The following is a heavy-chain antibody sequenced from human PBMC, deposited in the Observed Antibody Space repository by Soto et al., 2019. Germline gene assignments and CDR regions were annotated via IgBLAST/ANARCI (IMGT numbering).Heavy chain of an antibody. V-gene: IGHV4-59*02. Sequence: SETLSLTCSVSGVSVSDYHWTWIRLTPKKEHQWVGFIHDNGRTYSSPSLKSRVTISLDMSKNHVSLILKSVNIADAAIYYRPRGHCGCRGYPNAHDDWGPGCQV. CDR3: PRGHCGCRGYPNAHDD. CDR1: GVSVSDYH. J-gene: IGHJ4*02. CDR2: IHDNGRT. D-gene: IGHD3-10*01.